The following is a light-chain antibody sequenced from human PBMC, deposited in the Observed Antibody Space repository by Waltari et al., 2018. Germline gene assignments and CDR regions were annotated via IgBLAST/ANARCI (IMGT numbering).Light chain of an antibody. CDR1: QSVSSY. CDR2: DAS. Sequence: EIVLTHSPATLPLSPGERATLSSRASQSVSSYLAWYQQKPGQAPRLLIYDASNRATGIPARFSGSGSGTDFTLTISSLEPEDFAVYYCQQRSNWPTFGQGTKLEIK. CDR3: QQRSNWPT. V-gene: IGKV3-11*01. J-gene: IGKJ2*01.